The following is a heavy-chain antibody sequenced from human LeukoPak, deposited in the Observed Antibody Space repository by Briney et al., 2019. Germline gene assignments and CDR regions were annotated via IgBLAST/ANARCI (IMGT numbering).Heavy chain of an antibody. CDR1: GGSISSYY. Sequence: SETLSLTCTVSGGSISSYYWSWIRQPPGKGLEWIGYIYYSGSTNYNPSLKSRVTISVDTSKNQFSLKLSSVTAADTAVYYCARERFLEWLFSLDVWGKGTTVTVSS. D-gene: IGHD3-3*01. J-gene: IGHJ6*04. CDR3: ARERFLEWLFSLDV. V-gene: IGHV4-59*01. CDR2: IYYSGST.